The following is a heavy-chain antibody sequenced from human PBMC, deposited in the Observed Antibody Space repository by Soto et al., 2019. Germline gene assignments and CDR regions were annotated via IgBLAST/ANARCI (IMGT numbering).Heavy chain of an antibody. V-gene: IGHV3-9*01. Sequence: EVQLVESGGGLVQPGRSLRLSCAASGFTFDDYAMHWVRQAPGKGLEWVSGISWNSGSIGYADSVKGRFTISRDNAKNSLDLQMNSLRAEDTALYYCAKDRNNPYNIGGAFDIWGQGTMVTVSS. CDR1: GFTFDDYA. D-gene: IGHD1-1*01. J-gene: IGHJ3*02. CDR2: ISWNSGSI. CDR3: AKDRNNPYNIGGAFDI.